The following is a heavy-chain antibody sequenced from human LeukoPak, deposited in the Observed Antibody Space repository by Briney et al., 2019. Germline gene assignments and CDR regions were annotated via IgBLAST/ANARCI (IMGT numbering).Heavy chain of an antibody. CDR3: ARDSAFSSYSY. V-gene: IGHV3-53*01. J-gene: IGHJ4*02. CDR1: GFSVRSSY. D-gene: IGHD2-15*01. Sequence: GGSLRLSCTASGFSVRSSYMSWVRQAPGKGLEWVSIIYDDRSTYYAASVMGRFTISRDDSKNTLLLQMDSLRTEDTAIYYCARDSAFSSYSYWGQGALVTVSS. CDR2: IYDDRST.